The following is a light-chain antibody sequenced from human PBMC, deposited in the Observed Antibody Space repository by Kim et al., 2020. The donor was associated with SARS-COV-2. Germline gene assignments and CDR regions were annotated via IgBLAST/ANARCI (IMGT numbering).Light chain of an antibody. Sequence: ELTQPPSASATPGQRVTISCSGSSSNIGTNTVNWYQQLPGTAPKLLIYGNNQRPSGVPDRFSGSKSATSASLDISGLQSGDEANYYCAAWDESLTGYVFGTGTKVTVL. J-gene: IGLJ1*01. CDR3: AAWDESLTGYV. CDR2: GNN. CDR1: SSNIGTNT. V-gene: IGLV1-44*01.